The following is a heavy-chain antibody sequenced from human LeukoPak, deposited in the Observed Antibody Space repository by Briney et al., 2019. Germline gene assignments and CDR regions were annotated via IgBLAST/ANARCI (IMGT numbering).Heavy chain of an antibody. D-gene: IGHD4-11*01. Sequence: PGGSLRLSCAASGFTFSIYWMTWVRQAPGKGLEWVANINRDGSDKYYVDSVKGRFTISRDNSKNTLYLQMNSLRAEDTAVYYCARDGNSNYADYYYMDVWGKGTTVTVSS. CDR3: ARDGNSNYADYYYMDV. V-gene: IGHV3-7*03. CDR2: INRDGSDK. J-gene: IGHJ6*03. CDR1: GFTFSIYW.